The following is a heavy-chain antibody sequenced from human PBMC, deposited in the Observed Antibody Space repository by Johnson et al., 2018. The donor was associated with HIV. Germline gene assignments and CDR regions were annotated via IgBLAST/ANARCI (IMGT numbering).Heavy chain of an antibody. CDR1: GFTCSSYA. D-gene: IGHD3-10*01. CDR3: AREGKDAFDI. J-gene: IGHJ3*02. V-gene: IGHV3-30*14. CDR2: ISYDGSNK. Sequence: QVQLVESGGGVVQPGRSLRLSCAASGFTCSSYAMHWVRQAPGKGLEWVAVISYDGSNKFYAYSVKGRFTISRDNSKNTLYLQMNSLRAEDTAVYYCAREGKDAFDIWGQGTMVTVSS.